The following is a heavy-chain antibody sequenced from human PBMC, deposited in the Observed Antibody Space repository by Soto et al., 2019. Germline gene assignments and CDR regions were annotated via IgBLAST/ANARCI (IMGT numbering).Heavy chain of an antibody. CDR1: GGSISSYY. Sequence: QVQLQESGPGLVKPSETLSLTCTVSGGSISSYYWSWIRQPPGKGLEWIGYIYYSGSTNYNPSLKSRFAKSVDTPKSKFSLKLSSVTAADTAVYYCARHSYCSSTSCYFYGYYYGMDVWGQGTTVTVSS. V-gene: IGHV4-59*08. CDR2: IYYSGST. J-gene: IGHJ6*02. CDR3: ARHSYCSSTSCYFYGYYYGMDV. D-gene: IGHD2-2*01.